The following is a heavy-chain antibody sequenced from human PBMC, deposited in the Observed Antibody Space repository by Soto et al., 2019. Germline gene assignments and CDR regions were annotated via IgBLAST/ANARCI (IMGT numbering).Heavy chain of an antibody. Sequence: GASVKVSCKASGYTFTSYYMHWVRQAPGQGLEWMGIINPSGGSTSYAQKFQGRVTMTRDTSTSTVYMELSSLRSEDTAVYYCAREGPGFGVVSSSAFDIWGQGTMVTVS. D-gene: IGHD3-3*01. CDR2: INPSGGST. CDR1: GYTFTSYY. CDR3: AREGPGFGVVSSSAFDI. V-gene: IGHV1-46*01. J-gene: IGHJ3*02.